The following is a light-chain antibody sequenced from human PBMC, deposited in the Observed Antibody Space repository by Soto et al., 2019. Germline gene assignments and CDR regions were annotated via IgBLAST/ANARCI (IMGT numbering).Light chain of an antibody. V-gene: IGKV3-15*01. CDR1: QIVSRN. CDR3: QQYNNSLT. Sequence: EMVMTQSPATLSVSPGETATLSCRASQIVSRNLAWYQQKPGQAPRLLIYGASTRPTGIPARFSGSGSGTEFTVTISGLQSDDFALYSCQQYNNSLTFGGGTKPEI. CDR2: GAS. J-gene: IGKJ4*01.